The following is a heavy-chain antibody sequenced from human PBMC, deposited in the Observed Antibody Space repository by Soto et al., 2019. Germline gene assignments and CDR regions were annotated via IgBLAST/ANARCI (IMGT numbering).Heavy chain of an antibody. V-gene: IGHV3-48*03. CDR1: GFIFSSYE. CDR3: ARGYYDSSGYAHFDY. Sequence: EVQLVESGGGVVQSGGSLRLSCAASGFIFSSYEMNWVRQAPGKGLEWVSYISSSGSTKYYADSVKGRFTISRDNAKNSLYLQMNGLRAEDTAVYYCARGYYDSSGYAHFDYWGQGTLVTVSS. D-gene: IGHD3-22*01. CDR2: ISSSGSTK. J-gene: IGHJ4*02.